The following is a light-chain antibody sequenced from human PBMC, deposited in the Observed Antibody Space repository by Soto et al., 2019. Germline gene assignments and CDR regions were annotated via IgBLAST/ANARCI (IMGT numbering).Light chain of an antibody. CDR2: DVT. V-gene: IGLV2-14*03. J-gene: IGLJ1*01. CDR1: SSDIGAYNY. Sequence: QSVLTQPASVSGSPGQSITISCTGTSSDIGAYNYVSWYQQHPGKAPKLIIYDVTNRPAGISSRFSASKSGNTASLTISVLQAEDEADYYCCSYKSSCTLYVFGTGTKLTVL. CDR3: CSYKSSCTLYV.